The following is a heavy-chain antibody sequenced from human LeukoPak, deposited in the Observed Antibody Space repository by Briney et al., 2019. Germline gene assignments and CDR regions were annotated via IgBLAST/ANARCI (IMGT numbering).Heavy chain of an antibody. Sequence: GGSLRLSCAASGFTFSSYSMNWVRQAPGKGLEGVSSISTSSSYINYADSVKGRFTISIDNAKNSLYLQMNSLRAEDTAVYYCARGSSNIAGRNNWFDPWGQGTLVTVSS. CDR3: ARGSSNIAGRNNWFDP. D-gene: IGHD6-6*01. J-gene: IGHJ5*02. V-gene: IGHV3-21*01. CDR1: GFTFSSYS. CDR2: ISTSSSYI.